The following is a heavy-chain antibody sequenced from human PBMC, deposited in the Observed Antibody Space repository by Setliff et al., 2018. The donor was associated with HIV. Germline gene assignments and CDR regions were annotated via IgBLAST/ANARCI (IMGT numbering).Heavy chain of an antibody. Sequence: LRLSCAASGFTFSDYYMTWIRQAPGKGLEWVSYISPNGNSMYYADSVKGRFTISRDNAKNSLYLQMNSLRAEDTALYYCAKDRYYDSSGSPFDYWGQGTLVTVSS. V-gene: IGHV3-11*04. CDR3: AKDRYYDSSGSPFDY. CDR1: GFTFSDYY. J-gene: IGHJ4*02. CDR2: ISPNGNSM. D-gene: IGHD3-22*01.